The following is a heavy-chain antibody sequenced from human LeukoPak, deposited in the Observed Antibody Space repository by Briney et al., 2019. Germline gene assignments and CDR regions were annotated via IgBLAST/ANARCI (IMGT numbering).Heavy chain of an antibody. V-gene: IGHV1-2*02. Sequence: ASVKVSCKASGYTFTGYYMHWVRQAPGQGLEWMGWINPNSGGTNYAQKFQGRVTMTRDTSISTAYMELSRLRSDDTAVYYCARYYYDSSGYYYYFDYCGQGTLVTVSS. CDR1: GYTFTGYY. CDR3: ARYYYDSSGYYYYFDY. J-gene: IGHJ4*02. D-gene: IGHD3-22*01. CDR2: INPNSGGT.